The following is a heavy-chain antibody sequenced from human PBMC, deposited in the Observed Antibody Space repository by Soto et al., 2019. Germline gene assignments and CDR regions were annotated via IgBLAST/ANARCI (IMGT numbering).Heavy chain of an antibody. J-gene: IGHJ4*02. CDR2: IDWDDDK. V-gene: IGHV2-70*11. Sequence: SGPNAGEPTQTLTLTCTFSGFSLSTSGMCVSWIRQPPGKALEWLARIDWDDDKYYSTSLKTRLTISKDTSRNQVVLTMTNMDPVDTATYYCARLYCSATSRYLDYWGQGTLVTVSS. CDR1: GFSLSTSGMC. CDR3: ARLYCSATSRYLDY. D-gene: IGHD2-2*01.